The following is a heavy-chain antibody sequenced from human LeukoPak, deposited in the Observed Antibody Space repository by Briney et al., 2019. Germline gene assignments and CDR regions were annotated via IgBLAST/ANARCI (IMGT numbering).Heavy chain of an antibody. CDR2: IYNGVNT. D-gene: IGHD1-26*01. Sequence: SETLSLTCTVSGGSISSSSYYWGWIRQPPGKRVEWIAHIYNGVNTNYNPSLKSRVTISVDTSKNQFSLRLNSVTAADTAVYYCARSRAFNSGAFDPWGQGSLVTVSS. CDR3: ARSRAFNSGAFDP. CDR1: GGSISSSSYY. V-gene: IGHV4-61*05. J-gene: IGHJ5*02.